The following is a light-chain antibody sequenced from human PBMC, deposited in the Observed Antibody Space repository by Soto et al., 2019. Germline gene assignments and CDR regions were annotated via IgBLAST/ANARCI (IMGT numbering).Light chain of an antibody. V-gene: IGKV2-28*01. CDR1: QSLLHSNGYNY. Sequence: DIVMTQSPLSLPVTPGEPASISCRSSQSLLHSNGYNYLDWYLQKLGQSPQLLIYLGSNRASGVPDRFSGSGSGTDFTLKISTVEAEDVGVYYCMQALQAPTFGQGTKVEIK. J-gene: IGKJ1*01. CDR3: MQALQAPT. CDR2: LGS.